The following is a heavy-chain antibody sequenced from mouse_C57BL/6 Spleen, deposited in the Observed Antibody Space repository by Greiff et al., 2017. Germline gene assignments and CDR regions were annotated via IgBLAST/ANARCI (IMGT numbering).Heavy chain of an antibody. CDR2: IIPNYGTT. Sequence: VQLKQSGPELVKPGASVKISCKASGYSFTDYNMTWVKQSKGKSLEWFGVIIPNYGTTSYNQKFKGKATLTVDQSSSTAYMQLNSLPSEDSAVYYCAIITTVFDYWGQGTTLTVSS. CDR3: AIITTVFDY. J-gene: IGHJ2*01. CDR1: GYSFTDYN. V-gene: IGHV1-39*01. D-gene: IGHD1-1*01.